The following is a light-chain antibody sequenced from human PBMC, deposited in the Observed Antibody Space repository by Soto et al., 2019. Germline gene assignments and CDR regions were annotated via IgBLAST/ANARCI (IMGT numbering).Light chain of an antibody. V-gene: IGKV1-5*03. CDR3: QHYNAYSRT. CDR2: KAS. Sequence: DLQMTQSPSTLSASIGDRVTITCRASQSIDTSLAWYQQKPGKAPKLLIYKASSLQSGVPSRFSGSGSGTEFTLTISSLQPDDFATYSCQHYNAYSRTFGQGTQVEVK. J-gene: IGKJ1*01. CDR1: QSIDTS.